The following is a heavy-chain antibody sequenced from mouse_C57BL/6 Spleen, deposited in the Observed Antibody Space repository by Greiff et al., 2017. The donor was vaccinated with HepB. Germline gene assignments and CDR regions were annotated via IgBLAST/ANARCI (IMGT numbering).Heavy chain of an antibody. CDR1: GYAFSSYW. J-gene: IGHJ1*03. CDR3: ARGREITTGPYWYFDV. Sequence: QVQLQQSGAELVKPGASVKISCKASGYAFSSYWMNWVKQRPGKGLEWIGQIYPGDGDTNYNGKFKGKATLTADKSSSTAYMQLSSLTSEDSAVYVCARGREITTGPYWYFDVWGTGTTVTVSS. V-gene: IGHV1-80*01. D-gene: IGHD1-1*01. CDR2: IYPGDGDT.